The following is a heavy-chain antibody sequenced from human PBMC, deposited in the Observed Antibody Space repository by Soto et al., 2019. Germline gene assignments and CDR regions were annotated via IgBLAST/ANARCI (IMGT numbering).Heavy chain of an antibody. V-gene: IGHV3-23*01. Sequence: PWGSLRLSCAASGFTFSSYAIILGRQSPFKWLEWVSSISGSGGGTYYADSVKGRFTFSRDNSKNTLYLQMNSLRAEDTAVYYCAKFGMATTKRSPPYYIDYWGQGALVTVSS. CDR2: ISGSGGGT. D-gene: IGHD1-1*01. CDR1: GFTFSSYA. J-gene: IGHJ4*02. CDR3: AKFGMATTKRSPPYYIDY.